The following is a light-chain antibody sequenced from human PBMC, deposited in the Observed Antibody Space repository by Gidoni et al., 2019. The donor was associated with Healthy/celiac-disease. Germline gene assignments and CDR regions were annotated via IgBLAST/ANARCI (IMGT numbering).Light chain of an antibody. CDR1: QSISSY. CDR3: QQSYSTPRS. CDR2: AAS. J-gene: IGKJ2*03. Sequence: DIQLPQSPSSLSASVGDRVTITCRARQSISSYLNWYQQKPGKAPKLLIYAASSLQSGVPSRFSSSGSGTDFTLTISSLQPEDFATYYCQQSYSTPRSFGQGTKLEIK. V-gene: IGKV1-39*01.